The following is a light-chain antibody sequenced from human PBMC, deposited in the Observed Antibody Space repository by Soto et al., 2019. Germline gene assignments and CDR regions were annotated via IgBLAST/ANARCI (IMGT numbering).Light chain of an antibody. J-gene: IGLJ1*01. CDR1: SSDVGGYNY. CDR2: EVS. V-gene: IGLV2-14*01. Sequence: QSVLTQPASVSGSPGQSITISCTGTSSDVGGYNYVSWYQQHPGKAPKLMIYEVSNRPSGVSNRFSGSKSGNTASLTISGLQSEDEDDYYCSSYTSSSTLVFGTGIKLTVL. CDR3: SSYTSSSTLV.